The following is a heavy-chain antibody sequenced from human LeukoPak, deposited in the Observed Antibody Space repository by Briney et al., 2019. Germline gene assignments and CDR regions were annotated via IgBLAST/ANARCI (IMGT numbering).Heavy chain of an antibody. J-gene: IGHJ5*02. CDR2: TYYRSKWYS. V-gene: IGHV6-1*01. Sequence: SQTLSLTCAISGDSVSSNSAAWNWIRQSPSRGLEWLGRTYYRSKWYSDYAVSVKSRITINPDTSKNQFALQLNSVTPEDTALYYCARSPAVAALNWFDPWGQGTLVTVSS. D-gene: IGHD6-19*01. CDR3: ARSPAVAALNWFDP. CDR1: GDSVSSNSAA.